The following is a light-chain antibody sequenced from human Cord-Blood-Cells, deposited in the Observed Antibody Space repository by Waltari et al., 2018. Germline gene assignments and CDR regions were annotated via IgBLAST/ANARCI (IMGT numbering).Light chain of an antibody. J-gene: IGKJ4*01. V-gene: IGKV1-8*01. CDR2: AAS. CDR1: QGISSY. CDR3: QQYDNLPLT. Sequence: AIRITQSPSSLSASTGDRVTITCRASQGISSYLAWYQQKPGKAPKLLIYAASTLQSGVPSRFSGSGSGTDFTLTISCLQSEDFATYYCQQYDNLPLTFGGGTKVEIK.